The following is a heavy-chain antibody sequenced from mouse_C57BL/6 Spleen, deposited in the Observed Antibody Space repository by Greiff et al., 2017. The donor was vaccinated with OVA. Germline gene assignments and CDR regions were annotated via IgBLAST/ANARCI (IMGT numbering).Heavy chain of an antibody. J-gene: IGHJ4*01. V-gene: IGHV5-17*01. CDR3: ARGSSYAMDY. CDR2: ISSGSSTI. Sequence: EVKLVESGGGLVKPGGSLKLSCAASGFTFSDYGMHWVRQAPEQGLEWVAYISSGSSTIYYADTVKGRFTLSIDNAKNTLFLQMTSLRSEDTAVYYCARGSSYAMDYWGQGTSVTVAS. D-gene: IGHD1-1*01. CDR1: GFTFSDYG.